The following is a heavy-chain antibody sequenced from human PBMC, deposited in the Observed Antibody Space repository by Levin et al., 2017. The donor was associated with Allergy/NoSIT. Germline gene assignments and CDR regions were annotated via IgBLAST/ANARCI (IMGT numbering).Heavy chain of an antibody. D-gene: IGHD5-12*01. J-gene: IGHJ6*03. Sequence: LRLSCSVSGDSISRGFYYWSWIRQPAGEGLEWIGRIYVTGSTTYSPSLKSRVTISLARSKDQVSLKINFVTAADTAVYYCARDLEGFSGYKPYCYTDVWGKGTTVTVSS. CDR3: ARDLEGFSGYKPYCYTDV. CDR1: GDSISRGFYY. CDR2: IYVTGST. V-gene: IGHV4-61*02.